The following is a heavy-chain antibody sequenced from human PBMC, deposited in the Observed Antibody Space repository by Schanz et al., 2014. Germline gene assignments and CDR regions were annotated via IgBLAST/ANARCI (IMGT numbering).Heavy chain of an antibody. D-gene: IGHD4-17*01. Sequence: QVQLVQSGAEVKKPGSSVKVSCKASGGTFSTYTISWVRQAPGQGLEWMGRIIPILGIANYAQKFQGRVTITADKSTFTAYMELSSLRSEDTAVYYCARGYGDSPTDFWGQGPLVTVSS. CDR2: IIPILGIA. V-gene: IGHV1-69*02. J-gene: IGHJ4*02. CDR3: ARGYGDSPTDF. CDR1: GGTFSTYT.